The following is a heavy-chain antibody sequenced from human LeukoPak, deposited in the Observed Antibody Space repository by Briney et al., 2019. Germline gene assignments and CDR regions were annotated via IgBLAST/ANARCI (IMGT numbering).Heavy chain of an antibody. CDR3: ARGSEWSSGVSDH. Sequence: LGGSLRLSCAASGFTFSNYGMHWVRQAPGKGLEWVSSISGSSAYIYYADSVKGRFTISRDNAKNSLYLQMNSLRAEDTAVYYCARGSEWSSGVSDHWGQGTLVTVSS. CDR2: ISGSSAYI. CDR1: GFTFSNYG. J-gene: IGHJ4*02. D-gene: IGHD3-3*01. V-gene: IGHV3-21*01.